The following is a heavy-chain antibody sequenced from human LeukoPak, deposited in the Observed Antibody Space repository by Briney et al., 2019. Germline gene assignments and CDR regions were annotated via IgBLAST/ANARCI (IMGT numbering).Heavy chain of an antibody. CDR2: ISSSSYI. CDR3: ARDPLDRIAARGGYWFDP. J-gene: IGHJ5*02. D-gene: IGHD6-6*01. Sequence: GGSLRLSCAASGFTFSSYSMNWVRQAPGKGLEWVSSISSSSYIYYADSVKGRFTISRDNAKNSLYLQMNSLRAEDTAVYYCARDPLDRIAARGGYWFDPWGQGTLVTVSS. V-gene: IGHV3-21*01. CDR1: GFTFSSYS.